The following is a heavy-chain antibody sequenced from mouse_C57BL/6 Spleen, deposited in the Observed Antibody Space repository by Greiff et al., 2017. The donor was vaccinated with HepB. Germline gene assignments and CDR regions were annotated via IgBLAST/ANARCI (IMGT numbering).Heavy chain of an antibody. CDR1: GYSITSGYY. Sequence: EVQLQQSGPGLVKPSQSLSLTCSVTGYSITSGYYWNWIRQFPGNKLEWMGYISYDGSNNYNPSLKNRISITRDTSKNQFFLKLNSVTTEDTATYYCAREAVVVNFDYWGQGTTLTVSS. D-gene: IGHD1-1*01. V-gene: IGHV3-6*01. J-gene: IGHJ2*01. CDR3: AREAVVVNFDY. CDR2: ISYDGSN.